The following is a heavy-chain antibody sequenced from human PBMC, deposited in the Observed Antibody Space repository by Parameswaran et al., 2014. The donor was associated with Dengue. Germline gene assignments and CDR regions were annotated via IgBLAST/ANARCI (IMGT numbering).Heavy chain of an antibody. V-gene: IGHV3-53*01. J-gene: IGHJ5*02. CDR2: IRSGGSI. D-gene: IGHD2-21*01. CDR3: ARVGVIRGSQWFDP. Sequence: WIRQPPGKGLEWVSVIRSGGSIDYADSVKGRFTISRDISKNMVYLQMNSLRADDTAVYYCARVGVIRGSQWFDPWGQGTLVTVSS.